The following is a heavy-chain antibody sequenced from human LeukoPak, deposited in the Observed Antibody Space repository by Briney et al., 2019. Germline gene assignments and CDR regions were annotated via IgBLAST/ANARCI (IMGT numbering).Heavy chain of an antibody. CDR3: ARGYVGYNWHFDY. CDR2: IYYSGST. J-gene: IGHJ4*02. CDR1: GGPISSYY. Sequence: SETLSLTCTVSGGPISSYYWSWIRQPPGKGLEWIGYIYYSGSTNYNPSLKSRVTISVDTSKNQFSLKLSSVTAADTAVYYCARGYVGYNWHFDYWGQGTLVTVSS. D-gene: IGHD5-24*01. V-gene: IGHV4-59*01.